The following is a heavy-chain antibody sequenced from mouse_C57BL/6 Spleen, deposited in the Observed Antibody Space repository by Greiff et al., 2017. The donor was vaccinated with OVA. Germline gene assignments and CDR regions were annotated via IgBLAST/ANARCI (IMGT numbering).Heavy chain of an antibody. J-gene: IGHJ3*01. D-gene: IGHD2-1*01. V-gene: IGHV5-17*01. CDR3: ARRDGTQFAY. Sequence: EVQVVESGGGLVKPGGSLKLSCAASGFTFSDYGMHWVRQAPEKGLEWVAYIRSGSSTIYYADTVKGRFTLSRDNAKNTLFLQMTSLRSEDTAMYYCARRDGTQFAYWGQGTLVTVSA. CDR2: IRSGSSTI. CDR1: GFTFSDYG.